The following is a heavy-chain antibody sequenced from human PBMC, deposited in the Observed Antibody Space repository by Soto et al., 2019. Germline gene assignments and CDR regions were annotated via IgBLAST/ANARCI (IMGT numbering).Heavy chain of an antibody. Sequence: PSETLSLTCPVSYGSISVSNFFWGWVRQPPGKGLEWIGNIDYSGTAYFNPSLGTRVTFPVDTSKNQFSLTLYSVTAADTAVYYCARTTGRHLDFWGQGILVNVSS. CDR2: IDYSGTA. J-gene: IGHJ4*02. D-gene: IGHD4-4*01. CDR1: YGSISVSNFF. CDR3: ARTTGRHLDF. V-gene: IGHV4-39*01.